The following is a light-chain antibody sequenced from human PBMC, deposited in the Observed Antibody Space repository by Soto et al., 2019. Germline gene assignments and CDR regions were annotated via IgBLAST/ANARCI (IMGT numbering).Light chain of an antibody. J-gene: IGLJ2*01. CDR1: SSDVGSYNL. V-gene: IGLV2-23*02. Sequence: QSALTQPASVSGSPGQSITISCTGTSSDVGSYNLVSWYQQHPGKAPQLMIYEVSKRPSGVSNRFSGSKSGNTASLTISGLQAEDEADYYCCSYAGSSTHVVFGGWTKLTVL. CDR3: CSYAGSSTHVV. CDR2: EVS.